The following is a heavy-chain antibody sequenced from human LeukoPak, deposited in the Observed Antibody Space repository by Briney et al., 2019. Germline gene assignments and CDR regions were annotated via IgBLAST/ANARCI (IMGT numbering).Heavy chain of an antibody. J-gene: IGHJ4*02. D-gene: IGHD6-6*01. Sequence: SETLSLTCTVSGGSISTYYWSWIRQPPGKGLEWIGYIFYSGSTSYNPSLKSRVTISVDTSKNQFSLKLNSVTAADTAVYYCARGSYSTSLDYWGQGTLVTVSS. CDR1: GGSISTYY. CDR2: IFYSGST. V-gene: IGHV4-59*01. CDR3: ARGSYSTSLDY.